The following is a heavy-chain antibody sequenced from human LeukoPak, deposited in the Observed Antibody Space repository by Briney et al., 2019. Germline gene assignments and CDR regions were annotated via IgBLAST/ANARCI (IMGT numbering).Heavy chain of an antibody. J-gene: IGHJ4*02. V-gene: IGHV3-48*03. CDR3: ARTRDGYMDY. D-gene: IGHD5-24*01. Sequence: GGSLRLSRAASGFTFSSYEMNWVRQAPGKGLEWVSYISSSGSTIYYADSVKGRFTISRDNAKNSLYLQMNSLRAEDTAVYYCARTRDGYMDYWGQGTLVTVSS. CDR1: GFTFSSYE. CDR2: ISSSGSTI.